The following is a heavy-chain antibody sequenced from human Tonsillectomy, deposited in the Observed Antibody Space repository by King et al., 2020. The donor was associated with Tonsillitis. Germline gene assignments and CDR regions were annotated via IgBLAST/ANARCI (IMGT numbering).Heavy chain of an antibody. Sequence: QLVQSGAEVKKPGESLRISCKGSGYSFTSYWISWVRQMPGKGLEWMGRIDPSDSYTNYSPSFQGHVSISADKSISTAYLQWSSLKAADTATYYCARHVSNYDSSGYYLGDWGQGTLVTVSS. CDR3: ARHVSNYDSSGYYLGD. CDR2: IDPSDSYT. V-gene: IGHV5-10-1*03. CDR1: GYSFTSYW. J-gene: IGHJ4*02. D-gene: IGHD3-22*01.